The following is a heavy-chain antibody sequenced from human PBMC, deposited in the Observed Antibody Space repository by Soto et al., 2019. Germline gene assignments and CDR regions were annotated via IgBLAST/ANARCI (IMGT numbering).Heavy chain of an antibody. CDR1: GYTFTHLG. V-gene: IGHV1-18*04. J-gene: IGHJ4*02. D-gene: IGHD6-6*01. CDR2: IDTYNGDT. Sequence: QVQLVQSGTEVKEPGASVKVSCKASGYTFTHLGINWVRQAPGQGLEWLGWIDTYNGDTNYAPKLLGRVTLTADTSPSTAYMELRSLRSDDTAVFYCARGSPQYRSSSFDYWGQGTLVTV. CDR3: ARGSPQYRSSSFDY.